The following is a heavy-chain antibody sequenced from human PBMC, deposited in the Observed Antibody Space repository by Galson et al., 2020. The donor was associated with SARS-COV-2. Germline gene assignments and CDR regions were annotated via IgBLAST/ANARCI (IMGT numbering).Heavy chain of an antibody. CDR1: GGSISSYY. V-gene: IGHV4-59*01. CDR2: IYYSGST. Sequence: SETLSLTCTVSGGSISSYYWSWIRQPPGKGLEWIGYIYYSGSTNYNPSLKSRVTISVDTSKNQFSLKLSSVTAADTAVYYCARDTGYDCWSGFAHSLSHYYYYMDVWGKGTTVTVSS. J-gene: IGHJ6*03. D-gene: IGHD3-3*01. CDR3: ARDTGYDCWSGFAHSLSHYYYYMDV.